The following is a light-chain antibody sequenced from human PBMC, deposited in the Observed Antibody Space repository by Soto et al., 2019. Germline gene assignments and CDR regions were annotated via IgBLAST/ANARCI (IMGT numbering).Light chain of an antibody. Sequence: EIVLTQSPGTLSLSPGERATLSCRASQDVRSNYLAWYQQKPGQAPRLLIFGASTRATGIPDRFSGSGSGTDFTLTISRLEPEEFAVYYCQQYGSSPPTFGQGTQVEI. CDR3: QQYGSSPPT. CDR1: QDVRSNY. J-gene: IGKJ1*01. CDR2: GAS. V-gene: IGKV3-20*01.